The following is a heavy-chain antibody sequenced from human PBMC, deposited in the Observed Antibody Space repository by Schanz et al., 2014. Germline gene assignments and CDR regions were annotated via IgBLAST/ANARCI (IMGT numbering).Heavy chain of an antibody. CDR2: IHYSGST. J-gene: IGHJ6*02. CDR3: ARLNYDSSGYPYYYGMDV. CDR1: GGSISTHY. V-gene: IGHV4-59*08. D-gene: IGHD3-22*01. Sequence: QVQLRESGPGLMKPSETLSLTCSVSGGSISTHYWSWIRQPPGKGLEWIGYIHYSGSTNYNPSLESRVARSVATPKNQFPRKLGSVTAADTAVYYCARLNYDSSGYPYYYGMDVWGQGTTVTVSS.